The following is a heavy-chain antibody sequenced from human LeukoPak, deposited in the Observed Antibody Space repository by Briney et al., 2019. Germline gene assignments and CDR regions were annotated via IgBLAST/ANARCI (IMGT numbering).Heavy chain of an antibody. Sequence: GESLKISCKGSGYSFTSHWIGWVRQMPGKGLEWMGIIYPGDSETRNSPSFRGQVTISADKSISTAYLQWSSLKASDTAMYYCARPSGDSSSSLYYGMDVWGQGTTVTVSS. CDR2: IYPGDSET. CDR1: GYSFTSHW. V-gene: IGHV5-51*01. CDR3: ARPSGDSSSSLYYGMDV. D-gene: IGHD6-6*01. J-gene: IGHJ6*02.